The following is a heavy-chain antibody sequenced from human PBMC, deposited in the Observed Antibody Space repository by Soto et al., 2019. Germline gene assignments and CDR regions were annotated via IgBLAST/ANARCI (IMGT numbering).Heavy chain of an antibody. D-gene: IGHD2-2*01. CDR2: INTNSDGK. V-gene: IGHV1-2*04. CDR3: ARGDVVVPAASHSLAAATAPYYYYYMDV. CDR1: GYTFTSYY. J-gene: IGHJ6*03. Sequence: ASVKVSCKASGYTFTSYYMHWVRKAPGQGLERKGRINTNSDGKNYAQKFQGWVTMTRDTSISTAYMELSRLRSDDTAVYYCARGDVVVPAASHSLAAATAPYYYYYMDVWGKGTTVTVSS.